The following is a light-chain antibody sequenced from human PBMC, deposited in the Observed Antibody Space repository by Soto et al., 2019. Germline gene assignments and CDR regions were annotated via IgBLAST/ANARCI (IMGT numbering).Light chain of an antibody. J-gene: IGKJ1*01. CDR1: QAIAGY. CDR2: GAS. Sequence: IHVTQSPWSVAAALGDRVTITSRTSQAIAGYLAWYQHKPGKTPKLLIYGASILQTGISSRFSGSGSGTDFTLTISSLQSEDFAVYYCQQYRNWPRTFGQGTKVDIK. CDR3: QQYRNWPRT. V-gene: IGKV1-12*01.